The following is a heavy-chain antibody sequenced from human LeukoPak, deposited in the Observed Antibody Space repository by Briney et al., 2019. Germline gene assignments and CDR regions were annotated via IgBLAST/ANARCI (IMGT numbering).Heavy chain of an antibody. D-gene: IGHD1-26*01. CDR1: GASISNYY. Sequence: SETLSLTCTVSGASISNYYWSWIRQTPEKGLEWMRHIHSSGGSSYYPSLKSRLTLSIATSRNQLSLKLPSVTAADTAVYFCARLGSYHDFWGQGALVTVSS. CDR2: IHSSGGS. J-gene: IGHJ4*02. V-gene: IGHV4-4*09. CDR3: ARLGSYHDF.